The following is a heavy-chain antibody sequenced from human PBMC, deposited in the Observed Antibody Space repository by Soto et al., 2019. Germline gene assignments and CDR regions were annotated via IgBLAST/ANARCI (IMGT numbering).Heavy chain of an antibody. CDR3: ARRYSDSRTDY. J-gene: IGHJ4*02. V-gene: IGHV5-10-1*01. CDR1: GYTFTTYW. CDR2: IDPSDSYT. D-gene: IGHD3-9*01. Sequence: SCQTSGYTFTTYWITWVRQVPGKGLEWMGRIDPSDSYTNYGPSFQGHVTISVDKSISTAYLQWSSLKASDTAMYYCARRYSDSRTDYWGRGTLVTVSS.